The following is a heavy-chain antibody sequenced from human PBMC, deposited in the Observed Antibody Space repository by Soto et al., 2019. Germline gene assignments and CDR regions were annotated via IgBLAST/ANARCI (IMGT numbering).Heavy chain of an antibody. CDR2: ISSSSSYI. CDR3: ARGVRRGYYGMDV. D-gene: IGHD2-8*01. Sequence: EVQLVESGGGLVKPGGSLGLSCAASGFTFSSYSINWVRQAPGKGLEWVSSISSSSSYIYYADSVKGRFTISRDNAKNSLYLQMNSLRAEDTAVYYCARGVRRGYYGMDVWGQGTTVTVSS. V-gene: IGHV3-21*01. CDR1: GFTFSSYS. J-gene: IGHJ6*02.